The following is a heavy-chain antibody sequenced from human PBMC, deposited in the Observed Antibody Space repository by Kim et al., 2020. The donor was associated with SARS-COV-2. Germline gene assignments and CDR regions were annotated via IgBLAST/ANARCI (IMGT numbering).Heavy chain of an antibody. Sequence: GGSLRLSCAASGFTFDDYAMHWVRQAPGKGLEWVSGISWNSGSIGYADSVKGRFTISRDNAKNSLYLQMNSLRAEDTALYYCAKATPHYYDSSGYYDYWGQGTLVTVSS. CDR3: AKATPHYYDSSGYYDY. CDR2: ISWNSGSI. CDR1: GFTFDDYA. V-gene: IGHV3-9*01. D-gene: IGHD3-22*01. J-gene: IGHJ4*02.